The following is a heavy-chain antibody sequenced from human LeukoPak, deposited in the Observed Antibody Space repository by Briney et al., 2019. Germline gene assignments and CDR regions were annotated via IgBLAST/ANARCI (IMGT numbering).Heavy chain of an antibody. CDR3: TRDALRYFDWSFSYYYYGMDV. J-gene: IGHJ6*04. V-gene: IGHV3-49*03. CDR2: IRSKAYGGTT. D-gene: IGHD3-9*01. CDR1: GFTFGDYA. Sequence: PGGSLRLSYTASGFTFGDYAMSWIRQAPGKGLEWVGFIRSKAYGGTTEYAASVKGRFTISRDDSKSIAYLQMNSLKTEDTAVYYCTRDALRYFDWSFSYYYYGMDVWGKGTTVTVSS.